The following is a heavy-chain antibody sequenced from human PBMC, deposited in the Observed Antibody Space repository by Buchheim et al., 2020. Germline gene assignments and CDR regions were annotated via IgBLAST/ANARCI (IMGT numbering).Heavy chain of an antibody. CDR2: IYYSGST. CDR3: ARSYVLVPENWFDP. V-gene: IGHV4-61*01. CDR1: GGSVSSGSYY. Sequence: QVQLQESGPGLVKPSETLSLTCTVSGGSVSSGSYYWSWIRQPPGKGLEWIGYIYYSGSTNYNPSLKSRVTISVDTSKNQFSLKLSSVTAADTAVYYCARSYVLVPENWFDPWGQGTL. J-gene: IGHJ5*02. D-gene: IGHD2-2*01.